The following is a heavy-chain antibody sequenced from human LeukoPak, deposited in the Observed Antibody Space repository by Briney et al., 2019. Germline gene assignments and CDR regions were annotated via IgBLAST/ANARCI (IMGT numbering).Heavy chain of an antibody. CDR2: ISTSGSTI. V-gene: IGHV3-48*03. J-gene: IGHJ4*02. CDR1: GFTFSSYE. CDR3: ARVGARFDY. Sequence: GGSLRLSCAASGFTFSSYEINWVRQAPGKGLEWVSYISTSGSTISYADSVKGRFTISRDNAKNSLYLQMNSLRAEDTAVYYCARVGARFDYWGQGTLVTVSS. D-gene: IGHD1-26*01.